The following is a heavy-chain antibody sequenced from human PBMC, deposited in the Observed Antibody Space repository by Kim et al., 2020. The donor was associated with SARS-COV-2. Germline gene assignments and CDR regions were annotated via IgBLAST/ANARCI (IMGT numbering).Heavy chain of an antibody. CDR1: GFTYSSYG. CDR2: IWYVGSNK. V-gene: IGHV3-33*01. J-gene: IGHJ4*01. D-gene: IGHD3-9*01. CDR3: ASDPGNYDILPGYYPTHDY. Sequence: GGSLRLSCAASGFTYSSYGMHWVRQAPGKGLEWVAVIWYVGSNKYYADSVKGRFTISRDNYKNTLYLQMNSLSAEDTAVYYCASDPGNYDILPGYYPTHDYWGQGTLVNVAS.